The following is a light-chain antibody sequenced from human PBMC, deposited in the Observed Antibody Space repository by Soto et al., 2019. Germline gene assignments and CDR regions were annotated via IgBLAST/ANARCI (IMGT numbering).Light chain of an antibody. Sequence: DVRMTQSPSSLSASVGDTITITCRASQTISTYLNWFQQKSGESPRLLIYGASTLHDGVPSRFSGSGSGADFTLTISGPQPEDFATYHCQQTYSDISFGGGTRVE. CDR3: QQTYSDIS. V-gene: IGKV1-39*01. CDR1: QTISTY. CDR2: GAS. J-gene: IGKJ4*01.